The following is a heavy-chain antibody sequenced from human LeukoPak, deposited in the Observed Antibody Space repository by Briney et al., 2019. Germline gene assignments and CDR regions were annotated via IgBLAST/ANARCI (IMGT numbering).Heavy chain of an antibody. Sequence: ASVKVSCKASGYTFTSYCISWVRQAPGQGLEWMGWISAYNGNTNYAQKLQGRVTMTTDTSTSTAYMELRSLRSDDTAVYYCARGAEYYYGSGSFDYWGQGTLVTVSS. CDR3: ARGAEYYYGSGSFDY. CDR2: ISAYNGNT. D-gene: IGHD3-10*01. J-gene: IGHJ4*02. V-gene: IGHV1-18*01. CDR1: GYTFTSYC.